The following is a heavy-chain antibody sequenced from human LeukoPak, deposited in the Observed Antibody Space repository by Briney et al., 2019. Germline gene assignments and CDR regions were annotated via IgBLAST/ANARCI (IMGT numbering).Heavy chain of an antibody. CDR1: GLTFSDSR. Sequence: PGGSLRLSCAVSGLTFSDSRMIWVRQAPEKRLEWVAVTAGADDVIQYADSVKGRFTISTDNSKNTVYLQMNSLRAEDTAVYYCARGSSSSWYSRYYYCYYGMDVWGQGTTVTVSS. V-gene: IGHV3-23*01. CDR3: ARGSSSSWYSRYYYCYYGMDV. CDR2: TAGADDVI. J-gene: IGHJ6*02. D-gene: IGHD6-13*01.